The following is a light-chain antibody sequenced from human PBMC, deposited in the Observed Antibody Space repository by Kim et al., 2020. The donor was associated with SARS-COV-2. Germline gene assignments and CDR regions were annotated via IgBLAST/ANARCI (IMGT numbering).Light chain of an antibody. Sequence: QSALTQPASVSGSPGQSITISCTGTSTDIGRYNYVSWYQQHPGKAPKLMIYDVGRRPSGVSNRFSGSKSGNTASLTISGLQAEDEADYYCGSYTSSSTVVFGGGTQLPS. CDR2: DVG. CDR1: STDIGRYNY. V-gene: IGLV2-14*01. CDR3: GSYTSSSTVV. J-gene: IGLJ2*01.